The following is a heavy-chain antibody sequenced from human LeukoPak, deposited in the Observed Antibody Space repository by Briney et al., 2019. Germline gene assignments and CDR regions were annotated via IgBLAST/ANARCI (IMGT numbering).Heavy chain of an antibody. CDR2: ISSSGSTI. CDR1: GFTFSDYY. D-gene: IGHD5-18*01. J-gene: IGHJ4*02. V-gene: IGHV3-11*01. CDR3: ARGFSRGYSYGLDEGPGDY. Sequence: GGSLRLSCAASGFTFSDYYLSWIRQAPGAGREWVSYISSSGSTIYYADSVKGRFTISRDNAKNSLYLQMNSLRAEDSAVYYCARGFSRGYSYGLDEGPGDYWGQGTLVTVSS.